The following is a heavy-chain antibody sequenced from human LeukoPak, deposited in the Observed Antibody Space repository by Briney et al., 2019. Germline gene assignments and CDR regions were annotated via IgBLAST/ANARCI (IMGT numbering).Heavy chain of an antibody. CDR3: ARELAVAGTVHYYYYGMDV. Sequence: GGSLRLSCAASGFTFSSYWMSWVRQAPGKGLEWVANIKQDGSEKYYVDSVKGRFTISRDNAKNSLYLQMNSLRAEDTAVYYCARELAVAGTVHYYYYGMDVWGQGTTVTVSS. J-gene: IGHJ6*02. D-gene: IGHD6-19*01. CDR1: GFTFSSYW. V-gene: IGHV3-7*01. CDR2: IKQDGSEK.